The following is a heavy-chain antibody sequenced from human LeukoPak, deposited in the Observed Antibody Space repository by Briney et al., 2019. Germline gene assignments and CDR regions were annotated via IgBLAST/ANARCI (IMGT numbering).Heavy chain of an antibody. V-gene: IGHV4-59*01. Sequence: SETLTLTCTVSGGSIRNYYWSWIRQPPGKGLEWIPRISYSGSTKYNPSLKSRVTISVDTSKNQLSLKLSSVTAADTAVYYCAREPGFDSSGYLNWFDPWGQGTLVTVSS. D-gene: IGHD3-22*01. CDR1: GGSIRNYY. J-gene: IGHJ5*02. CDR2: ISYSGST. CDR3: AREPGFDSSGYLNWFDP.